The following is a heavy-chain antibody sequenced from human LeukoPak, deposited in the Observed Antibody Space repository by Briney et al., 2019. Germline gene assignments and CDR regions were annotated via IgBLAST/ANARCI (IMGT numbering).Heavy chain of an antibody. J-gene: IGHJ4*02. Sequence: GGSLRLSCAASGFTFSSYSMNWVRQAPGKGLEWVSYISSSGSTIYYADSVKGRFTISRDNAKNSLYLQMNSLRAEDTAVYYCAREAGAYYYDSSGYRWGQGTLVTVSS. V-gene: IGHV3-48*04. CDR1: GFTFSSYS. D-gene: IGHD3-22*01. CDR2: ISSSGSTI. CDR3: AREAGAYYYDSSGYR.